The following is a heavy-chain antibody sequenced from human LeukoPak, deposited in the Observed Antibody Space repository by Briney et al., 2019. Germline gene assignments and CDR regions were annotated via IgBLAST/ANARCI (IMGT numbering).Heavy chain of an antibody. Sequence: GGPLRLSCAASGFTFSSYSMNWVRQAPGKGLEWVSYISSSRSTIYYADSVKGRSTISRDNAKNSLYLQMNSLRDEDTAVYYCARMGIAVAGTSYYFDYWGQGTLVTVSS. CDR1: GFTFSSYS. J-gene: IGHJ4*02. V-gene: IGHV3-48*02. CDR3: ARMGIAVAGTSYYFDY. CDR2: ISSSRSTI. D-gene: IGHD6-19*01.